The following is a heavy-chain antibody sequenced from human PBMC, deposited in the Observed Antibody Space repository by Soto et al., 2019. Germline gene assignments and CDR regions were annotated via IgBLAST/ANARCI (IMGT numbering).Heavy chain of an antibody. J-gene: IGHJ4*02. D-gene: IGHD3-10*01. CDR2: IYPGDSDV. CDR1: GYNFANYW. CDR3: ARSHSRGGSYFVILDS. Sequence: PGESLKISCKGSGYNFANYWIGWVRQMPGKGPEWMGIIYPGDSDVRYSPSFEGQATISADKSISTAYLQWNSLKASDSAMYHCARSHSRGGSYFVILDSWGQGTLVTVSS. V-gene: IGHV5-51*01.